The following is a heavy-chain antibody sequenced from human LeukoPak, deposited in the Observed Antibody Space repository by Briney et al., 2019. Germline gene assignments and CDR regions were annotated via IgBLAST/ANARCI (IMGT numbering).Heavy chain of an antibody. CDR2: ISGSGGST. D-gene: IGHD3-9*01. CDR3: AKVNPYLNDILTGYVNWFDP. V-gene: IGHV3-23*01. CDR1: GFTFSSYA. Sequence: QAGGSLRLSCAASGFTFSSYAMSWVRQAPGKGLEWVSAISGSGGSTYYADSVKGRFTISRDNSKNTLYLQMNSLRAEDTAVYYCAKVNPYLNDILTGYVNWFDPWGQGTLVTVSS. J-gene: IGHJ5*02.